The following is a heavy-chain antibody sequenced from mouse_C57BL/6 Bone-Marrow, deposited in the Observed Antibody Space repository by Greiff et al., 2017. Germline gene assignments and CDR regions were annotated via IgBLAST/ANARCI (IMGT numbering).Heavy chain of an antibody. D-gene: IGHD1-1*01. CDR3: ASGRKGRDYYGSSYWYFDV. CDR2: ISYDGSN. J-gene: IGHJ1*03. Sequence: DVKLQESGPGLVKPSQSLSLTCSVTGYSITSGYYWNWIRQFPGNKLEWMGYISYDGSNNYNPSLKNRISITRDTSKNQFFLKLNSVTTEDTATYYCASGRKGRDYYGSSYWYFDVWGTGTTVTVSS. CDR1: GYSITSGYY. V-gene: IGHV3-6*01.